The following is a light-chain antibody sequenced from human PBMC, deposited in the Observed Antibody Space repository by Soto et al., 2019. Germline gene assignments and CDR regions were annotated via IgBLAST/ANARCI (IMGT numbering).Light chain of an antibody. Sequence: EIVMTQYPATLSVSPGERATLSCRASQSVSSNLAWYQQKPGQAPRLLIYGASTRATGIPARFSGSGSGTEFKLTISSLQSEDFAVYYCQQYNNWPGTFGQGTKVEIK. V-gene: IGKV3-15*01. CDR2: GAS. J-gene: IGKJ1*01. CDR3: QQYNNWPGT. CDR1: QSVSSN.